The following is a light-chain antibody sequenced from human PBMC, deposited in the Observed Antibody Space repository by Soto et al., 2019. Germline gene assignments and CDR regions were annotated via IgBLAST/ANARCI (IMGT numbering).Light chain of an antibody. CDR3: QQYDGYSPQT. J-gene: IGKJ1*01. V-gene: IGKV1-5*01. CDR2: DAS. Sequence: DIPMTQSPSTLSASVGDRVTITCRASQSISSWLAWYQQKPGKAPKLLIYDASSLESGVPSRFSGSGSGTEFTLTISSLQPDDFATYYCQQYDGYSPQTFGQGTKVEIK. CDR1: QSISSW.